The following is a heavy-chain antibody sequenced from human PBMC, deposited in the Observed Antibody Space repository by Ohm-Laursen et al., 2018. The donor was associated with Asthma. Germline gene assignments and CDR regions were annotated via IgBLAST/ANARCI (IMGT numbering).Heavy chain of an antibody. CDR1: GFTVSNTY. V-gene: IGHV3-53*01. D-gene: IGHD6-6*01. CDR2: IYSDGST. J-gene: IGHJ6*02. Sequence: SLRLSCAASGFTVSNTYMSWVRQAPGRGLVWVSIIYSDGSTYYADSVKGRFTISRDSSKYTLYLQMNSLRAEDTAVYYRVRDGGIAARRYFGMDVWGQGTTVTVSS. CDR3: VRDGGIAARRYFGMDV.